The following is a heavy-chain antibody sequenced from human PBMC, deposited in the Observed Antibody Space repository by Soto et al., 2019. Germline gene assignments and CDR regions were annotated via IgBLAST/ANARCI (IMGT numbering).Heavy chain of an antibody. CDR2: MNPSSGDT. Sequence: QVQLVQSGAEVKEPGASVKVSCKASGYTFTSLHINWVRQATGQGLEWMGWMNPSSGDTGYAEKFQGRVTMTRDTSISTAYMELSSLRSEDTAVYFCARGVAAGVDYWGQGTLVTVSS. V-gene: IGHV1-8*01. CDR3: ARGVAAGVDY. CDR1: GYTFTSLH. D-gene: IGHD6-25*01. J-gene: IGHJ4*02.